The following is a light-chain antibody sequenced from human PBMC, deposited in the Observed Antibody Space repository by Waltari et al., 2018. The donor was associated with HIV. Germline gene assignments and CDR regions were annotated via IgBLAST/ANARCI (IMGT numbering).Light chain of an antibody. V-gene: IGKV3-11*01. CDR2: DGS. J-gene: IGKJ2*01. CDR3: QQRTNWHT. CDR1: QNIWRY. Sequence: EVVLTQSPATLSLSPGERVTLSCRASQNIWRYLAWYQQKAGQAPRLLIYDGSNRATGIPARFSGSGSGTDFTLTISSLEPEDFAVYYCQQRTNWHTFGQGTKLEI.